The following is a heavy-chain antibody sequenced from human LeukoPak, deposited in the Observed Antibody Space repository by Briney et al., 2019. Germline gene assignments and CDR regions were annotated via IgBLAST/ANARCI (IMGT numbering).Heavy chain of an antibody. CDR2: ISAYNGNT. V-gene: IGHV1-18*01. CDR1: GYTFTSYG. D-gene: IGHD1-7*01. Sequence: ASVKVSCTAPGYTFTSYGISWVRRAPGQGLEWMGWISAYNGNTNYAQKLQGRVTMTTDTSTSTAYMELRSLRSDDTAVYYCARVTPHRAITGTRFDPWGQGTLVTVSS. J-gene: IGHJ5*02. CDR3: ARVTPHRAITGTRFDP.